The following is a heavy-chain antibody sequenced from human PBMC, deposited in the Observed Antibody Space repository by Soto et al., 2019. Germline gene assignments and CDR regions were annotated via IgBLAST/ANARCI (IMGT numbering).Heavy chain of an antibody. V-gene: IGHV4-39*01. J-gene: IGHJ4*02. Sequence: KASETLSLTCTVSGGSIITNNYYWGWIRQPPGKGLEWIGSVYYSGSTYYNPSLKSRVTISVDTSRNQFSLNLSSVTAADTAVYYCARHLGLTVVDSWGQGTLGTVSS. D-gene: IGHD7-27*01. CDR1: GGSIITNNYY. CDR3: ARHLGLTVVDS. CDR2: VYYSGST.